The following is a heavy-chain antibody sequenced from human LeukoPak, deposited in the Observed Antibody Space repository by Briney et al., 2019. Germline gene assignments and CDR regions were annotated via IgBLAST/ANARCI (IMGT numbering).Heavy chain of an antibody. V-gene: IGHV3-7*01. CDR2: IKQDGSEK. CDR1: GFNFSYYS. D-gene: IGHD2/OR15-2a*01. J-gene: IGHJ5*02. Sequence: PGGSLRLSCAASGFNFSYYSMNWVRQAPGKGLEWVANIKQDGSEKSYVDSVKGRFTISRDNAKNSLYLETNSLRAEDTAVYYCARDVRAGPFRAWFDPWGQGTLVTVSS. CDR3: ARDVRAGPFRAWFDP.